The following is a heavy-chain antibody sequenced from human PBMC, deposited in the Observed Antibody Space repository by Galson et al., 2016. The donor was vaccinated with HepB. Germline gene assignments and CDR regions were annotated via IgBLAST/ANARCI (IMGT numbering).Heavy chain of an antibody. CDR3: AKGYGLWDY. D-gene: IGHD5-18*01. J-gene: IGHJ4*02. Sequence: SLRLSCAASGFTFITYAMSWVRQAPGKGLEWVSTISGSGGSTYYADSVKGRFTISRDNSKNTQYLQMNSRRAEDTAVYYCAKGYGLWDYWGQGTLVTVSS. V-gene: IGHV3-23*01. CDR1: GFTFITYA. CDR2: ISGSGGST.